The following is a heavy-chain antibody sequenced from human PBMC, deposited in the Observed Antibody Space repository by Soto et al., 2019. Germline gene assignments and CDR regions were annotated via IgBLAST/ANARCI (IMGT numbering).Heavy chain of an antibody. CDR1: GGALSSGDYY. Sequence: PSETLSLTCTVSGGALSSGDYYWSWIRQPPGKGLEWIGYIYYSVNTYYNPSLKSRVSTSVDTAKNHFSLKLRSVTAADTAVYYCARDNSGFWGDYFDSWGQGKLVTVSS. J-gene: IGHJ4*02. CDR2: IYYSVNT. CDR3: ARDNSGFWGDYFDS. D-gene: IGHD3-3*01. V-gene: IGHV4-30-4*08.